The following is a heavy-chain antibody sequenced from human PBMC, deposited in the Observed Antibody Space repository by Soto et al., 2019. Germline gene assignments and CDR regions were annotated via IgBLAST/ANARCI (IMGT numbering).Heavy chain of an antibody. CDR1: GFTFSIYD. CDR3: ASDRFSSGYDAFDI. J-gene: IGHJ3*02. V-gene: IGHV3-23*01. CDR2: IGSSGGDT. D-gene: IGHD6-19*01. Sequence: GSLRLSCAVSGFTFSIYDMSWVRQAPGKGLEWVSAIGSSGGDTYYADSAKGRFTISRDNSKNTLYLQMNSLRAEDTAVYYCASDRFSSGYDAFDIWGQGTMVTVSS.